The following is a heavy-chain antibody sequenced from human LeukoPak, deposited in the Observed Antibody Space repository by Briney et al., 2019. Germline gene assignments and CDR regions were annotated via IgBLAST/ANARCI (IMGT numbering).Heavy chain of an antibody. CDR2: IYYSGST. D-gene: IGHD3-10*01. CDR3: ARGRWFGELIYFDY. Sequence: PSETLSLTCTVSGGSISSYYWSWIRQPPGKGLERIGYIYYSGSTNYNPSLKSRVTISVDTSKNQFSLKLSSVTAADTAVYYCARGRWFGELIYFDYWGQGTLVTVSS. J-gene: IGHJ4*02. V-gene: IGHV4-59*08. CDR1: GGSISSYY.